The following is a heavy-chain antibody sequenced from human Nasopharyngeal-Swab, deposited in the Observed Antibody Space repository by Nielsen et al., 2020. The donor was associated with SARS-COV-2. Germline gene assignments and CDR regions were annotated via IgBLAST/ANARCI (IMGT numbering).Heavy chain of an antibody. Sequence: GGSLRLSCAASGFTFSAYWMSWVRQAPGKGLEWVANIKQDGSEKYYEDSVKGRFTISRDNAKNSLYLQMNGLRVEDTAVYYCARRTFSSTSLIDCWGQGTLVTVSS. J-gene: IGHJ4*02. CDR2: IKQDGSEK. CDR1: GFTFSAYW. D-gene: IGHD2-2*01. V-gene: IGHV3-7*01. CDR3: ARRTFSSTSLIDC.